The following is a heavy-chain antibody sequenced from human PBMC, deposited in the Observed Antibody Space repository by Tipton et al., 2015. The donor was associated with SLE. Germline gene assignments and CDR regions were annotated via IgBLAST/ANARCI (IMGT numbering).Heavy chain of an antibody. CDR3: ARNLNNGIYSTLDI. D-gene: IGHD1-26*01. Sequence: TLSLTCTVSGASTSSHHWRWIRQTPGKGLEWIGYVSYSGSSKYNPSLKSRVTISLDTSKNQFSLNLSSVTAADTAVYYCARNLNNGIYSTLDIWGLGTLVTVSS. CDR1: GASTSSHH. V-gene: IGHV4-59*11. J-gene: IGHJ3*02. CDR2: VSYSGSS.